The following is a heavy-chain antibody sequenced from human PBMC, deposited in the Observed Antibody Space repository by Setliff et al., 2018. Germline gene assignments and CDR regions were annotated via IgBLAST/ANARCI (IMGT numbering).Heavy chain of an antibody. J-gene: IGHJ4*02. V-gene: IGHV1-18*01. Sequence: ASVKVSCKASGYTSINYGISWVRQAPGQGLEWVGWISPYSGKTDYAQKFQGRVIMTIDSSTTTAYLELKTLRSDDTAVYYCARGRGPDIVVTIPGDYWGQGTQVTVSS. D-gene: IGHD2-15*01. CDR2: ISPYSGKT. CDR1: GYTSINYG. CDR3: ARGRGPDIVVTIPGDY.